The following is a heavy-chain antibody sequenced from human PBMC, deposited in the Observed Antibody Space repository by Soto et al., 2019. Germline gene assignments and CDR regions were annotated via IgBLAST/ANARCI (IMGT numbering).Heavy chain of an antibody. Sequence: SETLSLTCTVSGGSISSGDYYWSWIRQPPGKGLEWIGYIYYSGSTYYNPSLKSRVTISVDTSKNQFSLKLSSVTAADTAVYYCARDLIAARCFDYWGQGTLVTVSS. CDR3: ARDLIAARCFDY. D-gene: IGHD6-6*01. CDR2: IYYSGST. CDR1: GGSISSGDYY. J-gene: IGHJ4*02. V-gene: IGHV4-30-4*01.